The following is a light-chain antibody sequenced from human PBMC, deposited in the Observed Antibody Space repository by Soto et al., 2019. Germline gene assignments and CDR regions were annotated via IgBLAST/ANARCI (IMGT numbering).Light chain of an antibody. CDR1: QGISSY. V-gene: IGKV1-8*01. CDR3: QQYYSYPIT. CDR2: AAS. J-gene: IGKJ5*01. Sequence: AIRMTQSPSSLSASTGDRVTITCLACQGISSYFAWYQQTPGKAPKLLIYAASTLQSGVPSRFSGSGSGTDFTLTISCLQSEDFATYYCQQYYSYPITFGQGTRLEI.